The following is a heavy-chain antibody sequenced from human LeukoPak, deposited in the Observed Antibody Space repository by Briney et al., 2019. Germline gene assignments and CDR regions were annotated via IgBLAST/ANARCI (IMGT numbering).Heavy chain of an antibody. CDR3: AKIPGGSRADY. D-gene: IGHD6-25*01. J-gene: IGHJ4*02. CDR2: FYNSGGT. Sequence: SETLSLTCAVSGYSISSGYYWGWIRQPPGKGLEWIGNFYNSGGTYYNPSLKSRVTISVDTSKNQFSLKLSSVTAADTAVYYCAKIPGGSRADYWGQGTLVTVSS. CDR1: GYSISSGYY. V-gene: IGHV4-38-2*01.